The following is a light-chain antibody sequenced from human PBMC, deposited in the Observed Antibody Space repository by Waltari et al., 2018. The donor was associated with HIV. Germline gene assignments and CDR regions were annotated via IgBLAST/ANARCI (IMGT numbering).Light chain of an antibody. J-gene: IGLJ3*02. CDR3: SSYTSSSTLRV. CDR1: SSDVGGYNY. CDR2: EVS. V-gene: IGLV2-14*01. Sequence: QSALTQPASVSGSPGQSITISCTGTSSDVGGYNYVSWYQQHPGKAPKLMIYEVSNRPSGGSNLFSGSKSGNTASLTISGLQAEDEADYYCSSYTSSSTLRVFGGGTKLTVL.